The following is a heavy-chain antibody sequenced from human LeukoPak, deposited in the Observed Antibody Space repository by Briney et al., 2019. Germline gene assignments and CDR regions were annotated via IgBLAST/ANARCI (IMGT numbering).Heavy chain of an antibody. D-gene: IGHD4-17*01. J-gene: IGHJ4*02. CDR1: GFTFDDYA. CDR2: ISWNSGSI. V-gene: IGHV3-9*01. Sequence: PGGSLRLSCAASGFTFDDYAMHWVRQAPGKGLEWVSGISWNSGSIGYADSVKGRFTISRDNAKNSLYLQMNSLRAEDTALYYCARDRRPIHYERFFDYWGQGTLVTVSS. CDR3: ARDRRPIHYERFFDY.